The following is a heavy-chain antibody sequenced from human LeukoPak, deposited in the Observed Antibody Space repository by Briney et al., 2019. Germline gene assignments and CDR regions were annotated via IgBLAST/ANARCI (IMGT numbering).Heavy chain of an antibody. D-gene: IGHD6-19*01. CDR2: IYYSGST. CDR1: GGSISSGGYY. V-gene: IGHV4-61*08. Sequence: SETLSLTCTVSGGSISSGGYYWSWIRQHPGKGLEWIGYIYYSGSTNYNPSLKSRVTISVDTSKNQFSLKLSSVTAADTAVYYCARGRYSSGWHEGVVAFDIWGQGTMVTVSS. J-gene: IGHJ3*02. CDR3: ARGRYSSGWHEGVVAFDI.